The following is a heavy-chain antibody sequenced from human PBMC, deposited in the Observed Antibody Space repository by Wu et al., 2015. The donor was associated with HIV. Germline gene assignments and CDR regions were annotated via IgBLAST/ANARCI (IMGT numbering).Heavy chain of an antibody. Sequence: QVQLVQSGAEVKKPGSSVKVSCKASGGTFSSYAISWVRQAPGQGLEWMGWISAYNINTNNAQKFQGRVTMTTDTFTSTAYMELRSLTSDDTAVYYCARDRDGTSDNWFDPWGQGTLVTVSS. J-gene: IGHJ5*02. V-gene: IGHV1-18*01. CDR1: GGTFSSYA. CDR3: ARDRDGTSDNWFDP. D-gene: IGHD1-1*01. CDR2: ISAYNINT.